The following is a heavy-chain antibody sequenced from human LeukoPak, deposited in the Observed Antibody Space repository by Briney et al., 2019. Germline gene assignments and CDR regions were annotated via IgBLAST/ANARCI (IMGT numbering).Heavy chain of an antibody. V-gene: IGHV3-33*01. CDR3: ARDAVVVTATSYYFDY. CDR1: GFTFSSYG. CDR2: IWYDGSNK. D-gene: IGHD2-21*02. J-gene: IGHJ4*02. Sequence: QPGGSLRLSCAASGFTFSSYGMHWVRQAPGKGLEWVAVIWYDGSNKYYADSVKGRFTISRDNSKNTLYLQMNSLRAEDTAVYYCARDAVVVTATSYYFDYWGQGTLVTVSS.